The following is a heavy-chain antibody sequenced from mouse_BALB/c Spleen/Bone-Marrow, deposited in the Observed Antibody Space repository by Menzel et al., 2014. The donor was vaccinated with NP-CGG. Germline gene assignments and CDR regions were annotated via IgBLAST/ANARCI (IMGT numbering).Heavy chain of an antibody. CDR1: VFIFCNSC. J-gene: IGHJ4*01. Sequence: EVQVVESGGGMAQTGGSMHLCCVAGVFIFCNSCLISFLPSPQKGHECLTEISLPSNTYATHYAEWVKGRYNSSRDDLKSSVYLQMTIIRTEDRGIYYCPRWRRGYARVHLG. V-gene: IGHV6-6*02. CDR3: PRWRRGYARVH. CDR2: ISLPSNTYAT.